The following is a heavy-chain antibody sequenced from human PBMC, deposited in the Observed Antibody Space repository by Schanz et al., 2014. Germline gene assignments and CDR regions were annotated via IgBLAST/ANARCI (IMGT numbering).Heavy chain of an antibody. V-gene: IGHV3-23*01. J-gene: IGHJ4*02. CDR1: GFTFSTYA. CDR2: ISGSGGST. CDR3: ARESSNDIVLVPGAVFDH. D-gene: IGHD2-2*01. Sequence: EVKLLESGGTLVRPGGSLRLSCAASGFTFSTYAMSWVRQAPGKGLEWVSAISGSGGSTYYADSVKGRFTISRDNSKNTVYLQMNSLRPGDTAVYYCARESSNDIVLVPGAVFDHWGQGILVTVSS.